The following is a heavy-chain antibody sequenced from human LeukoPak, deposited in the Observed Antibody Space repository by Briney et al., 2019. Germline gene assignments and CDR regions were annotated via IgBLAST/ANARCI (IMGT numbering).Heavy chain of an antibody. D-gene: IGHD3-22*01. CDR2: IHYSGTT. V-gene: IGHV4-39*01. CDR3: ARGKGGITMIVLVVTAVEYYFDY. Sequence: PSETLSLTCTLSGGSISSTSHYWGWIRQAPGKGLEWIGSIHYSGTTYSTPSLKSRITMSIDSPKRQFSLKLTSVTAADTAVYYCARGKGGITMIVLVVTAVEYYFDYWGQGTQVTVSS. J-gene: IGHJ4*02. CDR1: GGSISSTSHY.